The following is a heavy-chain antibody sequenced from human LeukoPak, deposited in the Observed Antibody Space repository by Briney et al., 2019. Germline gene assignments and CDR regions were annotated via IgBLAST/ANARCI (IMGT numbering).Heavy chain of an antibody. CDR1: GYTFTSYG. V-gene: IGHV1-18*04. CDR2: ISANNGDT. D-gene: IGHD2-2*01. J-gene: IGHJ4*02. CDR3: ARVPPSAHQLLSSDY. Sequence: ASVKVSCKASGYTFTSYGISWVRQAPGQGLEWMGWISANNGDTRHAQNLQGRVTMTTDASTSTAYMELRSLRSDDKAVYYCARVPPSAHQLLSSDYWGQGTQVTVSS.